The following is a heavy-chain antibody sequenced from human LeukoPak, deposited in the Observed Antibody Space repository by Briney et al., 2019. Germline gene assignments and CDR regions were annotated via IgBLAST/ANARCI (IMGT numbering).Heavy chain of an antibody. CDR1: TFTFSNYA. Sequence: PGGSLRLSCAASTFTFSNYAMTWVRQAPGKGLEWVSTISDSGVTTSYADSVKGRFTISRDNSKTTVYLQMNSLRAEDTAVNYCARGGVPYALDVWGRGTTVTVSS. D-gene: IGHD3-10*01. J-gene: IGHJ6*02. CDR2: ISDSGVTT. CDR3: ARGGVPYALDV. V-gene: IGHV3-23*01.